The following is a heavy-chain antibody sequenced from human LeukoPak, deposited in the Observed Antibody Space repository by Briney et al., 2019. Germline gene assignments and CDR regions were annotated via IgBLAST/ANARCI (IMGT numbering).Heavy chain of an antibody. Sequence: SETLSLTCAVYGGAFSGYYWSWIRQPPGKGLEWIGDIYYSGSTNYNPSLKSRVTTSVDTSKNQCSLKLSSVTAADTAVYYCARLVPGDSIYYYYYMDVWGKGTTVTISS. CDR3: ARLVPGDSIYYYYYMDV. J-gene: IGHJ6*03. D-gene: IGHD2/OR15-2a*01. V-gene: IGHV4-59*01. CDR2: IYYSGST. CDR1: GGAFSGYY.